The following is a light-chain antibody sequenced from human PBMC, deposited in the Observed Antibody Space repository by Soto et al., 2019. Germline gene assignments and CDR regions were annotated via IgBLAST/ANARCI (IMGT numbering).Light chain of an antibody. V-gene: IGKV3-15*01. J-gene: IGKJ5*01. CDR1: QSVRTN. CDR3: QQYNSWPPIT. Sequence: IVMTQSPYTLYLFPGEGATLSCRSSQSVRTNLAWYQEKAGQAPRLLVYGASTRATGIPDRFSGSGSGTELTLTISSLQSEDFAVYYCQQYNSWPPITFGQGTRLEIK. CDR2: GAS.